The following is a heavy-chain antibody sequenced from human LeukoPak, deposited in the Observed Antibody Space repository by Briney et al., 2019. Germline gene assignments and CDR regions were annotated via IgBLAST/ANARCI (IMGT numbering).Heavy chain of an antibody. D-gene: IGHD1-1*01. J-gene: IGHJ4*02. V-gene: IGHV3-74*01. Sequence: PGGSLRLSCAASGFTFSSNWMHWVRQAPGKGLVWVSRINEDGRTTNYADSVKGRFTISRDNSKNTLYLQMNSLRAEDTAVYYCARAPQYQLIDYWGQGTLVTVSS. CDR3: ARAPQYQLIDY. CDR2: INEDGRTT. CDR1: GFTFSSNW.